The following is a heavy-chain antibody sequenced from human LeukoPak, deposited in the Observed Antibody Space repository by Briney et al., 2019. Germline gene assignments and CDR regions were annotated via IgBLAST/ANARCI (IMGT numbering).Heavy chain of an antibody. V-gene: IGHV3-30*03. CDR1: GFTFSTYG. D-gene: IGHD3-10*01. J-gene: IGHJ4*02. CDR3: ATDYYDSGSYYIRGFSDY. Sequence: GRSLRLSCTASGFTFSTYGIHWVRQAPGKGLEWVAVISYDGSNKYYADSVKGRFTISRDNSKNTLYLQMNSLRAEDTAVYYCATDYYDSGSYYIRGFSDYWGQGTLVTVSS. CDR2: ISYDGSNK.